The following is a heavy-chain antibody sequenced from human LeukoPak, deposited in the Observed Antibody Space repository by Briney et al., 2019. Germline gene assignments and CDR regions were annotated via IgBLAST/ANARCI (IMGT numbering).Heavy chain of an antibody. V-gene: IGHV3-21*04. Sequence: GGSLRLSCAASGFTFSSYSMNWVRQAPGKGLEWVSSISSSSSYIYYADSVKGRFTISRDNAKNSLYLQMNSLRAEDTAIYYCAVLSGHYYFDYLGQGTLVTVSS. CDR1: GFTFSSYS. D-gene: IGHD5-12*01. CDR2: ISSSSSYI. J-gene: IGHJ4*02. CDR3: AVLSGHYYFDY.